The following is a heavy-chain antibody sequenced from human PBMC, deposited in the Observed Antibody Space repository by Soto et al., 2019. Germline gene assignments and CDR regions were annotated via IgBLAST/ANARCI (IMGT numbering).Heavy chain of an antibody. J-gene: IGHJ4*02. Sequence: GGSLRLSCAASGFTFSSYAMHWVRQAPGKGLEWVAVISYDGSNKYYADSVKGRFTISRDNSKNTLYLQMNSLRAEDTAVYYCARANDYSNYVHFDDWGQGTMVTVSS. D-gene: IGHD4-4*01. CDR3: ARANDYSNYVHFDD. V-gene: IGHV3-30*04. CDR1: GFTFSSYA. CDR2: ISYDGSNK.